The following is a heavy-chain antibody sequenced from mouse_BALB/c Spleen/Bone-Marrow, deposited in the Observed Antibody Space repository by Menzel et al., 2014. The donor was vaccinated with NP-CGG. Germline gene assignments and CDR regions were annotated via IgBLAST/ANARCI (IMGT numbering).Heavy chain of an antibody. J-gene: IGHJ2*01. CDR1: GYTFTSYY. CDR2: IYPGNLNT. CDR3: EREANGNFDY. D-gene: IGHD3-2*02. V-gene: IGHV1S56*01. Sequence: VQLQQSGPELVKPGASVRISCKASGYTFTSYYIHWVKQKPGQGLEWIGWIYPGNLNTKYNEKFKGKATLTADKSSSTATMQLGSRPSEDSAVYFCEREANGNFDYWGQGTPLTVSS.